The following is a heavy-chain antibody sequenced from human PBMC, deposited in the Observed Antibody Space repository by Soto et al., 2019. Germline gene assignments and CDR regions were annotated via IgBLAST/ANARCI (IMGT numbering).Heavy chain of an antibody. CDR1: GYSFITYG. J-gene: IGHJ4*02. CDR2: ISDYNGNT. Sequence: QVQLVQSAAEVKKPGASVKVSCKASGYSFITYGISWVRQAPGQGLEWMSWISDYNGNTNYAQKFQGRVTMTTDTSTNTAFMEMRSLRSDDTAIYYCTSGRPPTDYWGQGTLVTVS. V-gene: IGHV1-18*04. CDR3: TSGRPPTDY. D-gene: IGHD6-6*01.